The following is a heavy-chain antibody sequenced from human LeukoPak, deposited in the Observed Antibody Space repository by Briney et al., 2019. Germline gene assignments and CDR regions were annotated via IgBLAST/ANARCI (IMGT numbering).Heavy chain of an antibody. V-gene: IGHV3-74*01. D-gene: IGHD6-13*01. CDR1: GFTFTNHW. CDR3: ARAISHSNYGVDV. CDR2: INSDGSST. J-gene: IGHJ6*02. Sequence: GGSLRLSCAASGFTFTNHWMHWVRQAPGKGLAWVSRINSDGSSTSFADSVKGRFTISRDNAKNTLYLQMNSLRAEDTAVYYCARAISHSNYGVDVWGQGTTVTVSS.